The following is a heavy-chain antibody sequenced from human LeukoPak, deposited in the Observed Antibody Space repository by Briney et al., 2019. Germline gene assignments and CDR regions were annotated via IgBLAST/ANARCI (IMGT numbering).Heavy chain of an antibody. CDR2: FDPEDGET. CDR1: GYTLTELS. CDR3: ATWLPEDPGTQYCGGDCYSYFQH. D-gene: IGHD2-21*02. Sequence: ASVKVSCKVSGYTLTELSMHWVRQAPGKGLEWMGGFDPEDGETIYAQKFQGRVTMTEDTSTDTAYMELSSLRSEDTAVYYCATWLPEDPGTQYCGGDCYSYFQHWGQGTLVTVSS. J-gene: IGHJ1*01. V-gene: IGHV1-24*01.